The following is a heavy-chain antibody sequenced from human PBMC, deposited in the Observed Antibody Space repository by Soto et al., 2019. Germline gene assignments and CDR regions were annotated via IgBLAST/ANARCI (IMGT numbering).Heavy chain of an antibody. Sequence: GGSLRLSCAASGFTFSDYYMSWIRQAPGKGLEWVSYISSSSSYTNYADSVKGRFTISRDNAKNSLYLQMNSLRAEDTAVYYCAREQYVIAVAGTGEYYYYGMDVWGQGTTVTVSS. CDR2: ISSSSSYT. CDR1: GFTFSDYY. J-gene: IGHJ6*02. V-gene: IGHV3-11*05. CDR3: AREQYVIAVAGTGEYYYYGMDV. D-gene: IGHD6-19*01.